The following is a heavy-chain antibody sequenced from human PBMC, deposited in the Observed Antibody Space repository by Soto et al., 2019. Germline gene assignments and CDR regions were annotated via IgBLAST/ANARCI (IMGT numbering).Heavy chain of an antibody. CDR1: GGTFSSYA. Sequence: ASVKVSCKASGGTFSSYAISWVRQAPGQGLEWMGGIIPIFGTANYAQKFQGRVTITADKSTSTAYMELSSLRSEDTAVYYCARVLVVVVTAAMMGNWFDHWGQGTLVTVSS. CDR2: IIPIFGTA. CDR3: ARVLVVVVTAAMMGNWFDH. D-gene: IGHD2-2*01. J-gene: IGHJ5*02. V-gene: IGHV1-69*06.